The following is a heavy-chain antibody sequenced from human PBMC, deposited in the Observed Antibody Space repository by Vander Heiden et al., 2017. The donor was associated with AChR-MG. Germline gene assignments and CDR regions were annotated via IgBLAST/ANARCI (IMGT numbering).Heavy chain of an antibody. D-gene: IGHD2-15*01. J-gene: IGHJ3*02. CDR1: GGSVSSGSYY. Sequence: QVQLQESGPGLVKPPETLSPPCTVPGGSVSSGSYYWSWIRQPPGKGLEWIGYIYYSGSTNYNPSLKSRVTISVDTSKNQFSLKLSSVTAADTAVYYCARTLRDYCSGGSCYQPIWGQGTMVTVSS. CDR2: IYYSGST. V-gene: IGHV4-61*01. CDR3: ARTLRDYCSGGSCYQPI.